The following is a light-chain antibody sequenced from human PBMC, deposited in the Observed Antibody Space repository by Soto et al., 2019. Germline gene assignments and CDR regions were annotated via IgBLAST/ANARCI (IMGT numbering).Light chain of an antibody. CDR3: QQRLSWPRT. CDR1: QSVSNY. J-gene: IGKJ1*01. Sequence: EIVLTQSPATLSLSPGERATLSCRASQSVSNYLGWYQQKPGQAPRLLIYDVSNRATGIPTRFSGSGSGTDFTLSISSLEPEDFAVYYCQQRLSWPRTFGQGTKVEIK. CDR2: DVS. V-gene: IGKV3-11*01.